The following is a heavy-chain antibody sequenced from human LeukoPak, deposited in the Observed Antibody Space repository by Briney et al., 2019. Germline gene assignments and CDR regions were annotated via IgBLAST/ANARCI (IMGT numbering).Heavy chain of an antibody. Sequence: SVKVSCKASGFTFTSSAVQWVRQARGQRLEWIGWIVVGSGNTNYAQKFQERVTITRDMSTSTAYMELSSLRSEDTAVYYCAAAEDYDFWSGYSYWGQGTLVTVSS. CDR3: AAAEDYDFWSGYSY. D-gene: IGHD3-3*01. J-gene: IGHJ4*02. V-gene: IGHV1-58*01. CDR2: IVVGSGNT. CDR1: GFTFTSSA.